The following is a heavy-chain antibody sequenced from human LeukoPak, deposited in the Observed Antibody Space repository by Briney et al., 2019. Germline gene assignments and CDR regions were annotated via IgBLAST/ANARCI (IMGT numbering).Heavy chain of an antibody. V-gene: IGHV5-51*01. D-gene: IGHD3-10*01. CDR3: ARLGFGSKDYRYGMDV. J-gene: IGHJ6*02. CDR1: GYSFTSHW. CDR2: IYPGDSDT. Sequence: GESLKISCKGSGYSFTSHWIGWVRQMPGKGLEWMGIIYPGDSDTRYSPSFQGQVTISADKSISTAYLQWSSLKASDTAMYYCARLGFGSKDYRYGMDVWGQGTTVTVSS.